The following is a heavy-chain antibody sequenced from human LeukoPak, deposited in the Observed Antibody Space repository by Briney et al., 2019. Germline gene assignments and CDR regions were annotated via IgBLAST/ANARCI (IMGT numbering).Heavy chain of an antibody. CDR3: ARDRIKSGSYYFDY. CDR2: ISGRSSTI. V-gene: IGHV3-48*01. CDR1: ALTFSDYS. D-gene: IGHD1-26*01. Sequence: GGSLRLSCAASALTFSDYSMNWVRQAPGKGLEWASYISGRSSTIYYADSVKGRSPISRDNAKNSMYLQMNSLRAEDTAVYYCARDRIKSGSYYFDYWGQGTLVTVSS. J-gene: IGHJ4*02.